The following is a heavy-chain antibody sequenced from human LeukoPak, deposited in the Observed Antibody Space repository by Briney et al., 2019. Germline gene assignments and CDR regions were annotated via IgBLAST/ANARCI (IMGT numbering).Heavy chain of an antibody. Sequence: GESLKLSCMGSGYSFTSYWIGWVRQMPGKGLEWMGNIYPGDSDPRYSPSFQGQFTISADKSISTAYLQWSSLKASDTAMYYCARPGYSNYSPYYFDYWGPGTLVTVSS. CDR3: ARPGYSNYSPYYFDY. CDR1: GYSFTSYW. D-gene: IGHD4-11*01. J-gene: IGHJ4*02. CDR2: IYPGDSDP. V-gene: IGHV5-51*01.